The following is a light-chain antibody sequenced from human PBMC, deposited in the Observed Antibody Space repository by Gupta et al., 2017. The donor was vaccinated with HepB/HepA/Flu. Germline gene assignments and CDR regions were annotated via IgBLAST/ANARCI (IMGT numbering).Light chain of an antibody. V-gene: IGLV1-40*01. CDR1: TSNIGADYD. CDR2: GYA. Sequence: QSVLTQPPSVSGAPGQTVIIPCTGSTSNIGADYDVPWYHQLPGTAPKPLLYGYASRHSGVPARFSGSKSAASASVASTWLQAEDVGDYYCQSVEGSRGDVLFGGGTRLTVL. J-gene: IGLJ2*01. CDR3: QSVEGSRGDVL.